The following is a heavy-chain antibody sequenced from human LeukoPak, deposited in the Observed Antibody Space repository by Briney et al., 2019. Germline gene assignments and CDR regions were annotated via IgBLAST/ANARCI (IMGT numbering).Heavy chain of an antibody. J-gene: IGHJ5*02. Sequence: SVKVSCKASGYTFTGYYMHWVRQAPGQGLEWMGGIIPIFGTANYAQKFQGRVTITTDESTSTAYMELSSLRSEDTAVYYCARDRGKGIAALWFDPWGQGTLVTVSS. CDR3: ARDRGKGIAALWFDP. V-gene: IGHV1-69*05. CDR2: IIPIFGTA. CDR1: GYTFTGYY. D-gene: IGHD6-13*01.